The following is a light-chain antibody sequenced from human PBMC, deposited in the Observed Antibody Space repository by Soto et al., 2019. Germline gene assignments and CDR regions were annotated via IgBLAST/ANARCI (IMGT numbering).Light chain of an antibody. Sequence: DLPMTQSPSSLSASVGDRVTITCQASQDIDKYLNWYQQKPGKAPKLLIDDVTNLETGVPSRFSGSGSGTHFTFTIGSLQPEDIATYYCQQYYDLPITFGQGTRLEIK. CDR3: QQYYDLPIT. CDR2: DVT. CDR1: QDIDKY. J-gene: IGKJ5*01. V-gene: IGKV1-33*01.